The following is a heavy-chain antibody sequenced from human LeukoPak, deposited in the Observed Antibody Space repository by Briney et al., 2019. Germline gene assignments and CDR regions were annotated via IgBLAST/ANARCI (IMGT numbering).Heavy chain of an antibody. Sequence: SETLSLTSAVYGGSFSGYYWSWIGQPPGKGLEWIGEINHSGTTNYNPSLKSRVTISVGTSKNQFSLKLSSVTAADTAVYYCARGRRSAARQGGGWFDPWGQGTLVTVSS. CDR1: GGSFSGYY. J-gene: IGHJ5*02. CDR2: INHSGTT. CDR3: ARGRRSAARQGGGWFDP. V-gene: IGHV4-34*01. D-gene: IGHD6-6*01.